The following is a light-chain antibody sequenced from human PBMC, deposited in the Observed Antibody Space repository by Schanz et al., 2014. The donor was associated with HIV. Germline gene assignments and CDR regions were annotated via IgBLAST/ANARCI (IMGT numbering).Light chain of an antibody. Sequence: EILLTQSPATLSVSPGERATLSCRASETINNNLAWYQHKPGQAPRLLIYDAFTRATGVPVRFSGSGSGSTFTLIISRLEPADAAVYYCQQYGGSPTFGQGTKVEIK. V-gene: IGKV3-15*01. CDR2: DAF. J-gene: IGKJ1*01. CDR3: QQYGGSPT. CDR1: ETINNN.